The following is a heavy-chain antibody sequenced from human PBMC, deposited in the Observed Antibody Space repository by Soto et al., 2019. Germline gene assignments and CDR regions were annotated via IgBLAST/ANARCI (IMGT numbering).Heavy chain of an antibody. Sequence: QVQLVESGGGVVQPGRSLRLSCAASGFTFSSYGMHWVRQAPGKGLEWVAVISYDGSNKYYADSVKGRFTISRDNSKNTLYLQMNSLRAEDTAVYYCALLGSVGATPTVDYWGQGTLVTVSS. CDR1: GFTFSSYG. J-gene: IGHJ4*02. V-gene: IGHV3-30*03. CDR3: ALLGSVGATPTVDY. D-gene: IGHD1-26*01. CDR2: ISYDGSNK.